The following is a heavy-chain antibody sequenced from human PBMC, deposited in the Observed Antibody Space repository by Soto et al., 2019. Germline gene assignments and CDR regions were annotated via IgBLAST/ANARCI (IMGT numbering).Heavy chain of an antibody. V-gene: IGHV3-33*01. D-gene: IGHD1-26*01. CDR1: GFTFSSYG. J-gene: IGHJ4*02. CDR2: IWYDGSNK. CDR3: ARERGLDGYYLFDY. Sequence: GGSLRLSCAASGFTFSSYGMHWVRQAPGKGLEWVAVIWYDGSNKYYADSVKGRFTISRDNSKNTLYLQMNSLRAEDTAVYYCARERGLDGYYLFDYWGQGTLVTVSS.